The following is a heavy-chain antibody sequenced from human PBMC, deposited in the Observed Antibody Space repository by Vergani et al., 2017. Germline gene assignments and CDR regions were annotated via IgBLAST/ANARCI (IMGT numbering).Heavy chain of an antibody. J-gene: IGHJ4*02. CDR3: ARGTGDRTFDY. CDR2: ISSSGSTI. CDR1: GFTFSSYR. V-gene: IGHV3-21*05. D-gene: IGHD2-21*01. Sequence: EVQLVESGGGLVKPGGSLRLSCAASGFTFSSYRMNWVRQAPGKGLEGISYISSSGSTIYYADSVKGRFTSSRDNAKNSLYLQMNSLRAEDTAVYYCARGTGDRTFDYWGQGTLVTVSA.